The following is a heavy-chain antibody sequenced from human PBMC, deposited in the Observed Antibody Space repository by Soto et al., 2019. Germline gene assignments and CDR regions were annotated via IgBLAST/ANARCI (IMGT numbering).Heavy chain of an antibody. D-gene: IGHD1-26*01. Sequence: NPSETLSLTCTVSGGSISSYYWSWIRQPPGKGLEWIGYIYYSGSTNYNPSLKSRVTISVDTSKNQFSLKLSSVTAADTAVYYCARTPAVGPGGIFYYYGMDVWGQGTTVTVSS. V-gene: IGHV4-59*01. CDR3: ARTPAVGPGGIFYYYGMDV. J-gene: IGHJ6*02. CDR1: GGSISSYY. CDR2: IYYSGST.